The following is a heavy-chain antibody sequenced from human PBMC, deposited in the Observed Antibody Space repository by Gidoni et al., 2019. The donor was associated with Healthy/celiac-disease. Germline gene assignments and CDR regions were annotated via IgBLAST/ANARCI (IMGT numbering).Heavy chain of an antibody. Sequence: EVQLVASGGGLVKPGGSLRLSCEASRFPFSSYSMTWVRQAPGKGLEWVSSISSSSSYIYYADSVKGRFTISRDNAKNSLYLQMNSLRAEDTAVYYCARDSPAAYDAFDIWGQGTMVTVSS. CDR2: ISSSSSYI. CDR1: RFPFSSYS. J-gene: IGHJ3*02. D-gene: IGHD6-13*01. CDR3: ARDSPAAYDAFDI. V-gene: IGHV3-21*01.